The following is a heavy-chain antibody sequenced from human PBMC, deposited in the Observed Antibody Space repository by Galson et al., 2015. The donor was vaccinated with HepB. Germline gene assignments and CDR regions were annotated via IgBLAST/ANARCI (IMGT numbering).Heavy chain of an antibody. Sequence: SLRLSCAASGFTFSNYGMHWVRQAPGKGLEWVAVIAYDGSNNYYADSLKGRFTITRDNSKNTLHLQMNSLRAEDTALYYCAKDPYLYSALAGTTAGFDYWGQGTLVTVSS. D-gene: IGHD6-19*01. CDR3: AKDPYLYSALAGTTAGFDY. CDR2: IAYDGSNN. J-gene: IGHJ4*02. V-gene: IGHV3-30*18. CDR1: GFTFSNYG.